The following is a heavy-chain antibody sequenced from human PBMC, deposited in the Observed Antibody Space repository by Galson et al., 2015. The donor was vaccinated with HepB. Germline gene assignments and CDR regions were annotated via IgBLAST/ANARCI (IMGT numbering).Heavy chain of an antibody. CDR2: ITSSGVST. D-gene: IGHD3-10*01. J-gene: IGHJ4*02. V-gene: IGHV3-23*01. CDR3: AKDRINYYGSGGEN. CDR1: GFTFSSYA. Sequence: SLRLSCAASGFTFSSYAVSWVRQAPGKGLEWVSAITSSGVSTYYADSVKGRFTISRDNSKNTLYLQMNSLRAEDTAVYYCAKDRINYYGSGGENWGQGTLVTVSS.